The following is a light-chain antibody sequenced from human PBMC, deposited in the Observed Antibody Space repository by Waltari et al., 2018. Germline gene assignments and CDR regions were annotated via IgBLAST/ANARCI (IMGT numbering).Light chain of an antibody. CDR3: QKYDRLPAT. Sequence: EIVLTQSPGTLSLSPGERGTLSCRASQSVSRFLAWYQQKPGQAPRLLIYGASTRATGIPGRVSGSGSGTDFSLTISKLEPEDFAVYYCQKYDRLPATFGQGTKVEIK. CDR2: GAS. CDR1: QSVSRF. J-gene: IGKJ1*01. V-gene: IGKV3-20*01.